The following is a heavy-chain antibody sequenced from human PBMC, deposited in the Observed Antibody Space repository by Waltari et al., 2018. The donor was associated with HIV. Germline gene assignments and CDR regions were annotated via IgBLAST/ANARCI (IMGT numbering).Heavy chain of an antibody. D-gene: IGHD6-19*01. CDR2: IRSDTDTI. J-gene: IGHJ4*02. V-gene: IGHV3-11*01. CDR1: GFPFSDYY. Sequence: QVQLVESGGGLVNSGGSLRFYGATAGFPFSDYYLPWIRQAPGKGLEWVSYIRSDTDTIYYADSVKGRFTISRDNAKNSLYLQMNRLSVEDTAVYYCARLKYSSGFFDYWGQGALVTVSS. CDR3: ARLKYSSGFFDY.